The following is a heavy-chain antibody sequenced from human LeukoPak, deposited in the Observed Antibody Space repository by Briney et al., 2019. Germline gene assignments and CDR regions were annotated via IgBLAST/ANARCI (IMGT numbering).Heavy chain of an antibody. CDR3: ARQSPPASVGSWGYFDS. D-gene: IGHD6-13*01. CDR2: IYPGDSDT. Sequence: GESLQISCKASGYTFTNNWVAWVRQMPGKGLEWMGIIYPGDSDTIYSPSFQGQVTISVDKSINTAYLHWSSLKASDTAIYYCARQSPPASVGSWGYFDSWGQGTLVTVSS. V-gene: IGHV5-51*01. CDR1: GYTFTNNW. J-gene: IGHJ5*01.